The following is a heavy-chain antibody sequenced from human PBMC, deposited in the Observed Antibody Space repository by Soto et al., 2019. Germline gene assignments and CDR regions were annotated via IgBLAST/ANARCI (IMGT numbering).Heavy chain of an antibody. V-gene: IGHV3-53*01. J-gene: IGHJ5*01. D-gene: IGHD6-13*01. CDR2: IYSGGST. CDR1: GFTVSSNY. Sequence: EVQLVESGGGLIQPGGSLRLSCAASGFTVSSNYMSWVRQAPGKGLEWVSGIYSGGSTYYADSVKGRCTISRDNAKNTQYIQMRSQRAEDTGVYYCVRDLAGAGMWFDPWGPGTLVTGSS. CDR3: VRDLAGAGMWFDP.